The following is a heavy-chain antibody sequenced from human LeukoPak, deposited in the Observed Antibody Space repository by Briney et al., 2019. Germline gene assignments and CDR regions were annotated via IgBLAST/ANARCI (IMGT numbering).Heavy chain of an antibody. Sequence: TPSETLSLTCDVSGASISATNWWTWVRQPPGKGLEWIGEINHSGSTNYNPSLKSRVTISVDTSKNQFSLKLSSVTAADTAVYYCARGPVVVAATPYYYYGMDVWGQGTTVTVSS. D-gene: IGHD2-15*01. CDR2: INHSGST. V-gene: IGHV4-4*02. CDR1: GASISATNW. CDR3: ARGPVVVAATPYYYYGMDV. J-gene: IGHJ6*02.